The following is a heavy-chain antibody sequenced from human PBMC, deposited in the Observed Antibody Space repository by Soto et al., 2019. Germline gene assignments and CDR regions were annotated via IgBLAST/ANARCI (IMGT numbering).Heavy chain of an antibody. CDR2: IYSGGST. D-gene: IGHD6-19*01. CDR1: GFTVGSNY. J-gene: IGHJ4*02. Sequence: EVQLVEFGGGLVQPGGSLRLSCAASGFTVGSNYMNWVRQAPGKGLEWVSVIYSGGSTYYADSVKGRFTISRDNSKNTLYLQMNSLRAEDTAVYYCARSWAVAGSYDYWGQGTLVTVSS. CDR3: ARSWAVAGSYDY. V-gene: IGHV3-66*01.